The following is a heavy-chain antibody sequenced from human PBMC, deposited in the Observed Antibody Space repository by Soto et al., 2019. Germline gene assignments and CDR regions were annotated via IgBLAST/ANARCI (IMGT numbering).Heavy chain of an antibody. J-gene: IGHJ4*02. CDR1: GFTVSSYW. V-gene: IGHV3-7*03. D-gene: IGHD3-3*01. CDR2: INQDGSEK. CDR3: ARDRVADYDVGSGYPPYYFAY. Sequence: EVQLVESGGGLVQPGGSLRLSCAASGFTVSSYWMSWVRQAPGKGLEWVANINQDGSEKYYVDSVKGRFTTSRDNDKNSLYLQMNSLRADDTAVYYCARDRVADYDVGSGYPPYYFAYWGQGTLVTFAA.